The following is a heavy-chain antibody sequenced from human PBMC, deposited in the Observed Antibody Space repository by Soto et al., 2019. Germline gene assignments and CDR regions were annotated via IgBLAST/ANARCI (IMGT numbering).Heavy chain of an antibody. CDR2: ISHDGSYE. CDR3: ARGLWGGELLYELDY. Sequence: QVQLVESGGGVVHPGRSLRLSCAGSGFSLSNYAMHWVRQAPGRGLEWVAVISHDGSYEYYIDSVKGRFTISRDNSKNTLYLQMSSLRVEDTAVYYCARGLWGGELLYELDYWGQGTLVTVSS. CDR1: GFSLSNYA. J-gene: IGHJ4*02. D-gene: IGHD3-10*01. V-gene: IGHV3-30*04.